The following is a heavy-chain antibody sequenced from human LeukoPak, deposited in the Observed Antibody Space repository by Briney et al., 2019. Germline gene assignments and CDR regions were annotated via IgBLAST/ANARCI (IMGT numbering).Heavy chain of an antibody. CDR1: GGTFSSYA. CDR3: ARVPPSAHQMLSSDY. Sequence: SVKVSCKASGGTFSSYAISWVPQAPGQGLEWMGGIIPIFGTANYAQKFQGRVTITADESTSTAYMELRSLRSDDTAVYYCARVPPSAHQMLSSDYWGQGTQVTVSS. D-gene: IGHD2-2*01. V-gene: IGHV1-69*01. CDR2: IIPIFGTA. J-gene: IGHJ4*02.